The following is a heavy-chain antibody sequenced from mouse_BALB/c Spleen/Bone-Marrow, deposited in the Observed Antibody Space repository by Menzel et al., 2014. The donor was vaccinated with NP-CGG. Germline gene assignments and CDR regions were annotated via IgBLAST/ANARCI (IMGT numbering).Heavy chain of an antibody. V-gene: IGHV14-3*02. J-gene: IGHJ2*01. D-gene: IGHD2-4*01. Sequence: EVQLQQSGAELVKPGASVKLSCTASGFNIKDTYMHWVKQRPEQGLEWIGRIDPANGNTKYDPKFQGKATITADTFSNTAYLQLSSLTSEDTAVYYCALYYDYDVGYWGQGTTLTVSS. CDR2: IDPANGNT. CDR3: ALYYDYDVGY. CDR1: GFNIKDTY.